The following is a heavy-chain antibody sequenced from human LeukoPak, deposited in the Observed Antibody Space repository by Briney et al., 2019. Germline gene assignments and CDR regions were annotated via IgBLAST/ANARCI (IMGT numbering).Heavy chain of an antibody. CDR3: ARDLGVVATDKPKGLFDY. CDR1: GFTYSIYA. D-gene: IGHD5-12*01. CDR2: ISASADRT. Sequence: GGSLRLSCAASGFTYSIYAMTWVRQAPGKGLGWVSVISASADRTYYADSVKGRFTISRDNSKNTLYLQMNSLRAEDTAVYYCARDLGVVATDKPKGLFDYWGQGTLVTVSS. J-gene: IGHJ4*02. V-gene: IGHV3-23*01.